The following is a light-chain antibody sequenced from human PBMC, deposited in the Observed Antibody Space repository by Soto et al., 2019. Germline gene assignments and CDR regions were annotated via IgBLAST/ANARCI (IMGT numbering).Light chain of an antibody. Sequence: EIVLTQSPGTLSLSPGERATLSCRASQSVSSSYLAWYQQKPGQAPRLLIYGASSRATGIPDRFSGSWSGTDFTLTISRLEPEDFAVYDCQQYGSSYTFGQGTRLEIK. CDR3: QQYGSSYT. V-gene: IGKV3-20*01. CDR1: QSVSSSY. CDR2: GAS. J-gene: IGKJ5*01.